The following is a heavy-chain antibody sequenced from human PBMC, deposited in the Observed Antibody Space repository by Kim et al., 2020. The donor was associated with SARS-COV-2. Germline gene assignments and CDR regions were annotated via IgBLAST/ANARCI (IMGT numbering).Heavy chain of an antibody. Sequence: SETLSLTCTVSGGSISSSSYYWGWIHQPPGKGLEWIGSIYYSGSTYYNPSIKSRVTISVDTSKNQFSLKLSSVTAADTAVYYCARSLIDSSGYSDAFDIWGQGTMVTVSS. V-gene: IGHV4-39*07. CDR1: GGSISSSSYY. CDR3: ARSLIDSSGYSDAFDI. CDR2: IYYSGST. J-gene: IGHJ3*02. D-gene: IGHD3-22*01.